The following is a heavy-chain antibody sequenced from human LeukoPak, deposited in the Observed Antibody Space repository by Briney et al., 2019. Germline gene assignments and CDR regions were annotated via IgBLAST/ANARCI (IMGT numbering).Heavy chain of an antibody. J-gene: IGHJ4*02. D-gene: IGHD3-16*02. Sequence: SETLSLTCAVYGGSFSGYYWSWIRQPPGKGLEWIGEINHSGSTNYNPSLKSRVTISVDTSKNQFSLKLSSVTAADTAVYYCARGRYYDYVWGSYRPLIFDYWGQGTLVTVSS. CDR1: GGSFSGYY. CDR3: ARGRYYDYVWGSYRPLIFDY. V-gene: IGHV4-34*01. CDR2: INHSGST.